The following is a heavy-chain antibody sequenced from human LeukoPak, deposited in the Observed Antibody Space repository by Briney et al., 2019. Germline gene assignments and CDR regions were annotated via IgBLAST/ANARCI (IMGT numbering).Heavy chain of an antibody. CDR1: GGSISSYY. J-gene: IGHJ4*02. CDR3: ARGLNRDILTGYPYFDY. D-gene: IGHD3-9*01. V-gene: IGHV4-59*01. Sequence: SETLSLTCTVSGGSISSYYWSWIRQPPGKVLEWIGYIYYSGSTNYNPSLKSRVTISVDTSKNQFSLKLSSVTAADTAVYYCARGLNRDILTGYPYFDYWGQGTLVTVSS. CDR2: IYYSGST.